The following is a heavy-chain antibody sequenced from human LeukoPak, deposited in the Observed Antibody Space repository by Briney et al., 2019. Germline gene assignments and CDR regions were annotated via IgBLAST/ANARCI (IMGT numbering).Heavy chain of an antibody. V-gene: IGHV3-13*01. CDR2: IGTAGDT. Sequence: GGSPRLSCAASGFTFSSYDMHWVRQATGKGLEWVSAIGTAGDTYYPGSVKGRFTISRDNSKNTLYLQMNSLRAEDTAVYYCAKERYSGSYGGWGQGTLVTVSS. D-gene: IGHD1-26*01. CDR3: AKERYSGSYGG. CDR1: GFTFSSYD. J-gene: IGHJ4*02.